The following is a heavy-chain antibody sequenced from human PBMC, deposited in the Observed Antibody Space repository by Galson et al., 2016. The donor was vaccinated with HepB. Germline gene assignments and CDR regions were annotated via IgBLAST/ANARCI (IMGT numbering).Heavy chain of an antibody. CDR2: ISSSSTI. V-gene: IGHV3-48*02. CDR3: ARDVWDGYNWEGRYFDR. J-gene: IGHJ2*01. D-gene: IGHD5-24*01. CDR1: GFTFSTYS. Sequence: SLRLSCAASGFTFSTYSMNWVRQAPGKGLEWLSYISSSSTIYYADSVAGRFTISRDNAKNSPYLQMNRLGDEDTVVYYCARDVWDGYNWEGRYFDRWGRGTLVTVSA.